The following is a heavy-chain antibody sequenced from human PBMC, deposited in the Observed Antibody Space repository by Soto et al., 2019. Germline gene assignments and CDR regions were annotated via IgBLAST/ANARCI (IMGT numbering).Heavy chain of an antibody. CDR2: IYYSGST. J-gene: IGHJ4*02. V-gene: IGHV4-59*01. CDR3: ARIKPDSSGSSDFDY. Sequence: SETLSLTCTVSGGSISSYYWSWIRQPPGKGLEWIGYIYYSGSTNYNPSLKSRVTISVDTSKNQFSLKLSSVTAADTAVYYCARIKPDSSGSSDFDYWGQGTLVTVSS. CDR1: GGSISSYY. D-gene: IGHD6-19*01.